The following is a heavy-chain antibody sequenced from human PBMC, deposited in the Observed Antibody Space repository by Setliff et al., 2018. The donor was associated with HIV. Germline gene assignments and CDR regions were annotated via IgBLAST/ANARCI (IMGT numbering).Heavy chain of an antibody. V-gene: IGHV1-18*01. CDR1: GYTFTSYD. J-gene: IGHJ6*02. CDR2: ISAYNGNT. Sequence: GASVKVSCKASGYTFTSYDISWVRQAPGQGLEWMGWISAYNGNTNYAQKLQGRVTMTTDTSTSTAYMALRSLRSDDTAVYYCAREIGDYYDSSGYYPPTDYYYGMDVWGQVTTVTVSS. CDR3: AREIGDYYDSSGYYPPTDYYYGMDV. D-gene: IGHD3-22*01.